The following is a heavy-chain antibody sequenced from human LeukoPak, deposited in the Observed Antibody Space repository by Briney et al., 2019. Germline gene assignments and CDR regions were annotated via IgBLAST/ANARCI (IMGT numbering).Heavy chain of an antibody. CDR3: PRVPRYCSSTSCPSGDYYGMDV. J-gene: IGHJ6*04. CDR1: GYTFTSYG. V-gene: IGHV1-18*04. CDR2: ISAYNGNT. Sequence: GASVKVSCKASGYTFTSYGISWVRQAPGQGLEWMGWISAYNGNTNYAQKLQGRVTMTTDTSTSTAYMEVRSLRSDDTAVYYCPRVPRYCSSTSCPSGDYYGMDVWGKGTTVTVSP. D-gene: IGHD2-2*01.